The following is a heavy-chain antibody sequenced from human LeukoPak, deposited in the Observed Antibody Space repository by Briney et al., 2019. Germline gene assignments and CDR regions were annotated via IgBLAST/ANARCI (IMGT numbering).Heavy chain of an antibody. CDR1: GFTVSSNY. V-gene: IGHV3-53*01. CDR3: ARGVEPLAANTLAY. Sequence: PGGSLRLSCAASGFTVSSNYMNWVRQAPGKGLEWVSIIYSGATTYYADSVQGRFTISRDNSKNTLYLEMNSLSTDDTAVYYCARGVEPLAANTLAYWGQGTLVTVSS. J-gene: IGHJ4*02. CDR2: IYSGATT. D-gene: IGHD1-14*01.